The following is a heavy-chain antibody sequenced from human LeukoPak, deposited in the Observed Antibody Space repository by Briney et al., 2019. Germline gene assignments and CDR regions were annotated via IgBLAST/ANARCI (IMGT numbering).Heavy chain of an antibody. J-gene: IGHJ4*02. Sequence: SETLSLTCAVYGGSFSGYYWSWNRQPPGKGLEWIGEINHSGSTNYNPSLKSRVTISVDTSKNQFSLKLSSVTDADTAVYYCARIRRSTVYYFDYWGQGTLVTVSS. CDR1: GGSFSGYY. CDR2: INHSGST. CDR3: ARIRRSTVYYFDY. V-gene: IGHV4-34*01. D-gene: IGHD4-17*01.